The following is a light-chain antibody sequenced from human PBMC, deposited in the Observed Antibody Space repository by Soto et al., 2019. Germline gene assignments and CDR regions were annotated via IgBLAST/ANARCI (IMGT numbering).Light chain of an antibody. CDR3: QQYYSTPSLP. Sequence: DIVMTQSPDSLAVSLGERATINCKSSQSVLYSSNNKNYLAWYQQKPGQPPQLLIYWASTRESGVPDRFSGSGSGTDFTLTISSLQAEDVAVYSCQQYYSTPSLPFGGGTKVEIK. V-gene: IGKV4-1*01. J-gene: IGKJ4*01. CDR1: QSVLYSSNNKNY. CDR2: WAS.